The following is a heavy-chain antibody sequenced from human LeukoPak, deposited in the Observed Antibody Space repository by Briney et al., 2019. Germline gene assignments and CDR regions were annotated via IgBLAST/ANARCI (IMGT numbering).Heavy chain of an antibody. V-gene: IGHV4-39*01. Sequence: PSETLFLTCTVSGGSISSSSYYWGWIRQPPGKGLEWIGSIYYSGSTYYNPSLKSRVTIPVDTSGNQFSLKLTSATAADTAVYYCARHPGYSSGWWYCDFWGQGTLVTVSS. CDR3: ARHPGYSSGWWYCDF. D-gene: IGHD5-18*01. CDR2: IYYSGST. J-gene: IGHJ4*02. CDR1: GGSISSSSYY.